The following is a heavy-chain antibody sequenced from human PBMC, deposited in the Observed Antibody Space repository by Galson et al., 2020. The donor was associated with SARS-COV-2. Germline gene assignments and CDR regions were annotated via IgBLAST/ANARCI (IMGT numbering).Heavy chain of an antibody. D-gene: IGHD4-17*01. CDR3: ARGGLDYGDYVPPDY. J-gene: IGHJ4*02. Sequence: SETLSLTCAAYGGSFSGYYWSWIRQPPGKGLEWLGEIYHSGSTNYNPSLKSRVNISVDTSKDQFSLKLSSVTAADTAVYYCARGGLDYGDYVPPDYWGQGTLVTVSS. CDR2: IYHSGST. V-gene: IGHV4-34*01. CDR1: GGSFSGYY.